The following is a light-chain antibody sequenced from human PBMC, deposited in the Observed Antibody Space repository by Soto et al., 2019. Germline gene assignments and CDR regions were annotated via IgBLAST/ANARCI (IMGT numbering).Light chain of an antibody. CDR2: LEGSGSY. J-gene: IGLJ2*01. V-gene: IGLV4-60*02. Sequence: QSVLTQSSSASASLGSSVKLTCTLSSGHSSYIIAWHQQQPGKAPRYLMKLEGSGSYNKGSGVPDRFSGSSSGADRYLTISNPRFEDEANYYCETWDSNTRVFGGGTKLPVL. CDR1: SGHSSYI. CDR3: ETWDSNTRV.